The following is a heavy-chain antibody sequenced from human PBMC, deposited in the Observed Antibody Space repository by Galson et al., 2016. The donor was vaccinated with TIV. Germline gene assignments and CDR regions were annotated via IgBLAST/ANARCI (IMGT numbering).Heavy chain of an antibody. Sequence: SVKVSCKASGYSFTAYFVHWVRQAPGQGLEWMGWISPNSGGTKYAQKFQGRVTMTSDTPINTAYMEVTGLTFDDTAVYCCARIEGSAAAAADWGQGTLVTVSS. D-gene: IGHD6-13*01. J-gene: IGHJ4*02. V-gene: IGHV1-2*02. CDR1: GYSFTAYF. CDR3: ARIEGSAAAAAD. CDR2: ISPNSGGT.